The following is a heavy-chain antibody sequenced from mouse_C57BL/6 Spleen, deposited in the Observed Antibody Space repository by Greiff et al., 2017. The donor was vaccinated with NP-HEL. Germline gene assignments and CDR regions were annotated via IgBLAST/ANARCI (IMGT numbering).Heavy chain of an antibody. CDR1: GYTFTEYT. V-gene: IGHV1-62-2*01. D-gene: IGHD2-4*01. Sequence: QVQLQQSGAELVKPGASVKLSCKASGYTFTEYTIHWVKQRSGQGLEWIGWFYPGSGSIKYNEKFKDKATLTADKSSSTVYMELSRLTSEDSAVYFGARHEDRGIDYGGAWFAYWGQGTLVTVSA. J-gene: IGHJ3*01. CDR2: FYPGSGSI. CDR3: ARHEDRGIDYGGAWFAY.